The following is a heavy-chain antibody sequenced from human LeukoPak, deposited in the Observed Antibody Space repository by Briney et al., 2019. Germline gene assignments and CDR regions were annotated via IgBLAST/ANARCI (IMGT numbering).Heavy chain of an antibody. D-gene: IGHD6-19*01. CDR2: INHSGST. V-gene: IGHV4-34*01. Sequence: SETLSLTCAVYGGSFSGCYWSWIRQPPGKGLEWIGEINHSGSTNYNPSLKSRVTISVDTSKNQFSLKLSSVTAADTAVYYCARPYSSGWSGAFDIWGQGTMVTVSS. CDR1: GGSFSGCY. CDR3: ARPYSSGWSGAFDI. J-gene: IGHJ3*02.